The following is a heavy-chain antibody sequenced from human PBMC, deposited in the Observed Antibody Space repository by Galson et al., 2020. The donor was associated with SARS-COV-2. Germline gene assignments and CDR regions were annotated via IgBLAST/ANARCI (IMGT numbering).Heavy chain of an antibody. CDR2: IDPSDSYT. CDR1: GYIFTSYW. V-gene: IGHV5-10-1*01. J-gene: IGHJ6*03. CDR3: ARGVTGVYPPTRIAWNYMDV. D-gene: IGHD5-18*01. Sequence: HGESLKISCKGSGYIFTSYWISWVRQLPGKGLEWVGTIDPSDSYTTCSPSFEGRVTISIDKSTSTAYLQWSSLKASDTAMYYCARGVTGVYPPTRIAWNYMDVWGKGTTVIVSS.